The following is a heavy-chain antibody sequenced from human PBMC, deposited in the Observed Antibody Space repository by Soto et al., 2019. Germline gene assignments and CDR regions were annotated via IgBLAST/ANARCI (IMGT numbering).Heavy chain of an antibody. Sequence: QVQLVQSGAEVKKPGASVKVSCKASGYTFTSYGITWVRQAPGQGLEWMGWISAYNGNTNYAQKLQGRVTMTTDTRTCTAYMALRSLRSADTAVYYCASARGITTFLSELDPWGQGTLVSVSS. D-gene: IGHD3-9*01. CDR2: ISAYNGNT. CDR3: ASARGITTFLSELDP. V-gene: IGHV1-18*01. CDR1: GYTFTSYG. J-gene: IGHJ5*02.